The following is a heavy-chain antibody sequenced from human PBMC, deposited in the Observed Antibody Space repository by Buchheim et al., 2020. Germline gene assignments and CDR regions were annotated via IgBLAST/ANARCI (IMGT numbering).Heavy chain of an antibody. CDR1: GFTFSSYA. V-gene: IGHV3-23*01. J-gene: IGHJ6*04. CDR2: ISGSGGST. CDR3: AKAGWELLDYYYGMDV. D-gene: IGHD1-26*01. Sequence: EVQLLESGGGLVQPGGSLRLPCAASGFTFSSYAMSWVRQAPGKGLEWVSAISGSGGSTYYADSVKGRFTISRDISKHTLYLQMNSLRAEDTAVYYCAKAGWELLDYYYGMDVWGKGTT.